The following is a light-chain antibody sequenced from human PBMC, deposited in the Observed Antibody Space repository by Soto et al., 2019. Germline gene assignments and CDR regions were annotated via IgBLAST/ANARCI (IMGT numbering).Light chain of an antibody. V-gene: IGKV4-1*01. CDR1: QSGLYSSNNKNY. Sequence: DIVMTQSPDSLAVSLGERATINCKSSQSGLYSSNNKNYLALYQQKPGQPPKLLIYWASTRESGVPDRFSGSRSGTDFTLTISSLQAEDVAVYYCQPYYSTACFFGQGTKLEIK. J-gene: IGKJ2*01. CDR2: WAS. CDR3: QPYYSTACF.